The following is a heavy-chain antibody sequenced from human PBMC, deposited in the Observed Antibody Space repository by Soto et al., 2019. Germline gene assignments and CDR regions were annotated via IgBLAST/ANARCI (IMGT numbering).Heavy chain of an antibody. CDR1: GYTFTSYY. D-gene: IGHD5-18*01. V-gene: IGHV1-46*03. J-gene: IGHJ4*02. CDR2: INPNSGTT. Sequence: ASVKVSCKASGYTFTSYYMNWVRQAPGQGLEWMGIINPNSGTTTYAQKFQGRVTMTRDTSMSTVYMELSSLRSEDTALYYCGKDTRTALRYLFDQWGQGTLVTVSS. CDR3: GKDTRTALRYLFDQ.